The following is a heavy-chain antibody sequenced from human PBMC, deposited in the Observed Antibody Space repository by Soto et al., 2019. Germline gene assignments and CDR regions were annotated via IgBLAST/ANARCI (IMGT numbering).Heavy chain of an antibody. J-gene: IGHJ6*02. CDR3: AREGGSYYSYNYGMDV. Sequence: EAQLVESGGGLVQPGGSLRLSCAASGFTFSSYSMDWVRQAPGKGLEWVSYISSSSSMIYYADSLKGRFTISRDNAKNSLYLQMNSLRDEDTAVYYCAREGGSYYSYNYGMDVWGQGTTVTVSS. CDR2: ISSSSSMI. V-gene: IGHV3-48*02. D-gene: IGHD1-26*01. CDR1: GFTFSSYS.